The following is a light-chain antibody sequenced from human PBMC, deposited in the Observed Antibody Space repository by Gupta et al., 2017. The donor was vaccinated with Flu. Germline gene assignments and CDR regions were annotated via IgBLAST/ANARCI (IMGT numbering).Light chain of an antibody. CDR1: HNINTY. Sequence: DLQMTQSPSSLSASVGDRVTITCRASHNINTYLSWYQQKPGKAPEFLIYDASTLQSGVPSRFSGSGSGTDFSLIISSLQPEDFATYFCQQTYTAPFTFGPGTRVDI. CDR3: QQTYTAPFT. CDR2: DAS. V-gene: IGKV1-39*01. J-gene: IGKJ3*01.